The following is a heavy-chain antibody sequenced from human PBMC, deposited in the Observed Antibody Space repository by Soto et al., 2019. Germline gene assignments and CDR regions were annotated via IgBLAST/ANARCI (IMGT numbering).Heavy chain of an antibody. CDR1: GYTCNSYD. J-gene: IGHJ4*02. CDR2: MNPSSGNT. CDR3: ARGRHRVGAFIASV. V-gene: IGHV1-8*01. Sequence: QVQLVQSGAEVKKPGASVMVSCTASGYTCNSYDINWVRQTTGQGLEWMGWMNPSSGNTGYVQKFQGRVTMTRDTSMNTAYMELTSLRSEDTAIYYCARGRHRVGAFIASVWGQGTLVTVSA. D-gene: IGHD1-26*01.